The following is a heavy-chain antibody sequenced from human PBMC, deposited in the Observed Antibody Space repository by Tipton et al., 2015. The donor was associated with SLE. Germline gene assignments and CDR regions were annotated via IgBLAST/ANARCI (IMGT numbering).Heavy chain of an antibody. V-gene: IGHV4-61*10. D-gene: IGHD2-21*01. Sequence: TLSLTCTVSGGSVNSGLYYWSWVRQPAGEGLEWIGRIYSSGSPNYNPSLKSRVSISLDTSKNQFSLRLDSVTDADTAIYFCARAKSAMGSYDTWGQGAQVTVSS. J-gene: IGHJ5*02. CDR2: IYSSGSP. CDR1: GGSVNSGLYY. CDR3: ARAKSAMGSYDT.